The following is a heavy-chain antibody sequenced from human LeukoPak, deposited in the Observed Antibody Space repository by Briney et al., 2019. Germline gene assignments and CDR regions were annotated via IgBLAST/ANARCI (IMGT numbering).Heavy chain of an antibody. Sequence: PSETLSLTCDVSGGSISRSNWWSWVRQPPGKGLEWIGEIYHGGSTNYNPSLKSRVTISVDKSKNQFSLKLTSVTAADTAVYYCVRKLGDSSGYYSPWGQGTLVTVSS. CDR3: VRKLGDSSGYYSP. J-gene: IGHJ5*02. CDR2: IYHGGST. CDR1: GGSISRSNW. D-gene: IGHD3-22*01. V-gene: IGHV4-4*02.